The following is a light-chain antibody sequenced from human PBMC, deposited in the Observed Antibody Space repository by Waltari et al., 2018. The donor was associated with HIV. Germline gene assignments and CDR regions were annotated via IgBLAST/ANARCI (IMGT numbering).Light chain of an antibody. J-gene: IGLJ1*01. CDR3: CSYAGSSTYV. CDR2: EVS. Sequence: QSALTQPASVSGSPGQSITISCTGTSSDVGIYNLVSWYQQHPGKAPNLMIYEVSKRPSGVSHRFSGSKSGNTASLTISGLQAEDEADYYCCSYAGSSTYVFGTGTKVTVL. CDR1: SSDVGIYNL. V-gene: IGLV2-23*02.